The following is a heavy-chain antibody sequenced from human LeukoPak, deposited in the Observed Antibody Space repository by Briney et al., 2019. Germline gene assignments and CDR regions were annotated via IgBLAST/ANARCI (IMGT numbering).Heavy chain of an antibody. V-gene: IGHV4-59*01. CDR2: IYYSGST. J-gene: IGHJ3*02. Sequence: SETLSLTCTVSGGSIKSYYWSWIRQPPGKGLEWIGYIYYSGSTNYNPSLKSRVTISVDTSKNQFSLKLSSVTAADTAVYYCAREVGGTGAAFDIWGQGTMVTVSS. CDR3: AREVGGTGAAFDI. D-gene: IGHD1-26*01. CDR1: GGSIKSYY.